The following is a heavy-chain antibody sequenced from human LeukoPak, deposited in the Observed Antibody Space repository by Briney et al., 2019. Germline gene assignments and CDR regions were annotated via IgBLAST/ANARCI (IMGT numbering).Heavy chain of an antibody. D-gene: IGHD1-26*01. V-gene: IGHV3-30*03. CDR2: ISYDGSNK. J-gene: IGHJ4*02. Sequence: QTGRSLRLSCAASGFTFSSYGMHWVRQAPGKGLEWVAVISYDGSNKYYADSVKGRFTISRDNSKNTLYLQMNSLRAEDTAVYYCARGRYSGSYGDYWGQGTLVTVSS. CDR1: GFTFSSYG. CDR3: ARGRYSGSYGDY.